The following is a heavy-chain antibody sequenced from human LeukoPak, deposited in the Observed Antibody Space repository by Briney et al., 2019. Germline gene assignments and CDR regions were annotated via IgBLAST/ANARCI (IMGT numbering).Heavy chain of an antibody. V-gene: IGHV3-48*01. D-gene: IGHD2/OR15-2a*01. CDR1: GFSFSSYS. CDR3: ARDYVYAFDY. CDR2: ISGSGNAK. Sequence: GGSLRLSCAASGFSFSSYSMNWVRQAPGKGLEWVSYISGSGNAKHYTDSVKGRFTISRDNAKNALYLQMNSLRVEDTAVYFCARDYVYAFDYWGQGTRVTVSS. J-gene: IGHJ4*02.